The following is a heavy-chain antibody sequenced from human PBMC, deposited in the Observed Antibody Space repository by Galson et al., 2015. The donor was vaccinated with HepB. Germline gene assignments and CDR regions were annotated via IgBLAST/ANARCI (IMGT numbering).Heavy chain of an antibody. V-gene: IGHV3-64D*06. CDR3: VKPRGGLDSSSSYYYYGMDV. CDR2: ISSNGGST. CDR1: GFTFSSYA. D-gene: IGHD6-6*01. Sequence: SLRLSCAASGFTFSSYAMHWVRQAPGKGLEYVSAISSNGGSTYYADSVKGRFTISRDNSKNTLYLQMSSLRAEDTAVYYCVKPRGGLDSSSSYYYYGMDVWGQGTTVTVSS. J-gene: IGHJ6*02.